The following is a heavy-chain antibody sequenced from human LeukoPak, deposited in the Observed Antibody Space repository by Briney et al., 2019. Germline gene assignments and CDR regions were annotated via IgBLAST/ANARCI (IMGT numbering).Heavy chain of an antibody. CDR2: IKSKTDGGTR. CDR3: TTGPFDYYGSASYLANGMDV. J-gene: IGHJ6*02. V-gene: IGHV3-15*01. CDR1: GFTFSNAW. D-gene: IGHD3-10*01. Sequence: GGSLRLSCAASGFTFSNAWMSWVRQAPGKGLEWVGSIKSKTDGGTRDFTAPVKGRFSISRDDSKNTLYLQMNSLKTEDTAVYYCTTGPFDYYGSASYLANGMDVWGQGTTVTVSS.